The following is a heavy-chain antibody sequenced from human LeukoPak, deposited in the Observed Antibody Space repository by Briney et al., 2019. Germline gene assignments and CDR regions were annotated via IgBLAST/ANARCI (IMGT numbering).Heavy chain of an antibody. J-gene: IGHJ4*02. CDR3: ARGAPQWLADYFDY. CDR2: IWYDGSNK. V-gene: IGHV3-33*01. Sequence: RAGGSLRLSCAASGFTFSSYAMHWVRQPPGKGLEWLAVIWYDGSNKYYADYVKGRFTISRDNSKTTLYLQMNSLRAEDTAVYYCARGAPQWLADYFDYWGQGTLVTVSS. CDR1: GFTFSSYA. D-gene: IGHD6-19*01.